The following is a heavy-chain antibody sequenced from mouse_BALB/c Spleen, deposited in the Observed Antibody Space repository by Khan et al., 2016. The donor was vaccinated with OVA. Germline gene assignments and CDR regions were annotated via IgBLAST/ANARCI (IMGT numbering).Heavy chain of an antibody. J-gene: IGHJ2*01. CDR1: GFNIKDTY. CDR3: TRINA. CDR2: IDPANGNT. Sequence: EVQLQESGAELVKPGASVKLSCTASGFNIKDTYMHWVKQRPEQGLEWIGRIDPANGNTKYDPKFHGQATITADTTSNTAYLQLSRLTSEDTAFYYCTRINAWGQGTTLTVSS. V-gene: IGHV14-3*02.